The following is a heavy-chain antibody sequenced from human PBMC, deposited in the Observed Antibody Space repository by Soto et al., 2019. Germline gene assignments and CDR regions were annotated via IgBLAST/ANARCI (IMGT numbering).Heavy chain of an antibody. D-gene: IGHD3-3*01. J-gene: IGHJ5*02. CDR3: AKLVGGVKAIGAPGDWLDP. CDR1: GFMFSGYG. V-gene: IGHV3-30*18. Sequence: QVQLVESGGGVVQPGDSLRLSCAASGFMFSGYGMHWIRQAPGKGLEWVAGISHDGSEKYYGDSVKGRCTVSRDNSNNTLFLQIDSLRAEDTAVYYCAKLVGGVKAIGAPGDWLDPWGQGTLVTVSS. CDR2: ISHDGSEK.